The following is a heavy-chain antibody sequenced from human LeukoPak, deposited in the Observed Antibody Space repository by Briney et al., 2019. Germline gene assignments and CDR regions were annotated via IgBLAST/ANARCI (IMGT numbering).Heavy chain of an antibody. CDR2: INPNSGGT. CDR1: GYTFTGYY. Sequence: GASVTVSCKASGYTFTGYYMHWVRQAPGQGLEWMGWINPNSGGTNYAQKFQGRVTMTRDTSISTAYMELSRLRSDDTAVYYCARDLGSQLELNDYWGQGTLVTVSS. V-gene: IGHV1-2*02. D-gene: IGHD1-7*01. CDR3: ARDLGSQLELNDY. J-gene: IGHJ4*02.